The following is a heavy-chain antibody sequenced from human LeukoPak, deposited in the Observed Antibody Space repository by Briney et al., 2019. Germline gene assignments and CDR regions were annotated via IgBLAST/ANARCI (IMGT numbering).Heavy chain of an antibody. J-gene: IGHJ4*02. CDR3: ARSLGDTAMASLHY. Sequence: PGGSQRLSCAASGFTFSSYSMTWVRQAPGKGLEWVSSITSSSSFIYYADSVKGRFTISRDNAKNSLYLQMNSLRAEDTAVYYCARSLGDTAMASLHYWGQGTLVTVSS. CDR1: GFTFSSYS. CDR2: ITSSSSFI. D-gene: IGHD5-18*01. V-gene: IGHV3-21*01.